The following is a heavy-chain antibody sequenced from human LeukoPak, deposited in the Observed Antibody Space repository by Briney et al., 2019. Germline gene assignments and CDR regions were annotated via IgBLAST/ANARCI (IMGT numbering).Heavy chain of an antibody. Sequence: SGGSLRLSCAASALTFSSYAMSGVRQAPGKGLEWVSAISGSGVTTYYADSVEGRFTISRDNAKNSLYLQMNSLRGEDTAVYYCAIRRRRGGSDFDHRGLGTLVTVSS. V-gene: IGHV3-23*01. CDR2: ISGSGVTT. CDR3: AIRRRRGGSDFDH. CDR1: ALTFSSYA. D-gene: IGHD2-15*01. J-gene: IGHJ4*02.